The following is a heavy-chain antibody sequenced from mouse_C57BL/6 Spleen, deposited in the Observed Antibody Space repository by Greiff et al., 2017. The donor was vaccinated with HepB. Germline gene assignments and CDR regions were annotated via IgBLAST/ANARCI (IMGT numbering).Heavy chain of an antibody. CDR2: IHPNSGST. Sequence: QVQLQQPGAELVKPGASVKLSCKASGYTFTSYWMHWVKQRPGQGLEWIGMIHPNSGSTNYNEKFKSKATLTVDKSSSKAYMQLRSLNSEDPAVYYGAREGGITTVVAKGYFDVWGTGTTVTVSS. V-gene: IGHV1-64*01. J-gene: IGHJ1*03. D-gene: IGHD1-1*01. CDR1: GYTFTSYW. CDR3: AREGGITTVVAKGYFDV.